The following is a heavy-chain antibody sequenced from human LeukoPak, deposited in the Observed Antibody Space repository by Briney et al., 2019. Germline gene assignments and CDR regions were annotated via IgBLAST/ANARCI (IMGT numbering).Heavy chain of an antibody. CDR3: ARDRLMRYSGYDASVDNWFDP. CDR1: GGSISSNNYY. D-gene: IGHD5-12*01. V-gene: IGHV4-39*07. Sequence: PSETLSLTCTVSGGSISSNNYYWGWIRQPPGKGLEWIGSVHYSGNSYYNSSLKSRVIISVDTSKNQFSLQLSSVTAADTAVYYCARDRLMRYSGYDASVDNWFDPWGQGTLVTVSS. CDR2: VHYSGNS. J-gene: IGHJ5*02.